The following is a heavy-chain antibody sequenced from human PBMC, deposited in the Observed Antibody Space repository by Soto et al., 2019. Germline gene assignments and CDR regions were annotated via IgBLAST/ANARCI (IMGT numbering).Heavy chain of an antibody. CDR1: GGTFTSTA. Sequence: QVHLVQSSAEVKKPGSSVQVSCKASGGTFTSTAFSWVRQAPGQGLEWMGGIIPVLGTPNYAQKFQARVTITADASTTTVHMELSSLRSDDTAVYYCASSAGLDHLLNYYGLNVWGQGTTVTVSS. V-gene: IGHV1-69*01. CDR2: IIPVLGTP. D-gene: IGHD6-13*01. CDR3: ASSAGLDHLLNYYGLNV. J-gene: IGHJ6*02.